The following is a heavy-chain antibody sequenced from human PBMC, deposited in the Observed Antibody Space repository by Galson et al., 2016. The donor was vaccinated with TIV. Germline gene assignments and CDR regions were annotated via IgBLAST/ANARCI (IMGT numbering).Heavy chain of an antibody. CDR2: INPDSGDT. CDR1: GYTFTGYY. D-gene: IGHD3-16*01. V-gene: IGHV1-2*02. Sequence: SVKVSCKASGYTFTGYYMHWVRQAPGQGLEWMGWINPDSGDTNYSQKFQGRVTMTRDTSATTAYMELSSLRSEDTAVYYCAGERGGGGYFDFWGQGTLVTVSS. J-gene: IGHJ4*02. CDR3: AGERGGGGYFDF.